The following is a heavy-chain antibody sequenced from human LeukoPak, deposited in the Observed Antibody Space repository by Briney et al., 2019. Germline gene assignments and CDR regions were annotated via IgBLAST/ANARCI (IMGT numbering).Heavy chain of an antibody. CDR1: GGSFSGYY. D-gene: IGHD1/OR15-1a*01. Sequence: SETLSLTCAVYGGSFSGYYWSWIRQPPGKGLEWIGEINHSGSTNYNPSLKSRVTISVDTSKNQFSLKLNSVTAADTAVYYCARGGGRNNWNNSDYWGQGTLVTVSS. V-gene: IGHV4-34*01. J-gene: IGHJ4*02. CDR2: INHSGST. CDR3: ARGGGRNNWNNSDY.